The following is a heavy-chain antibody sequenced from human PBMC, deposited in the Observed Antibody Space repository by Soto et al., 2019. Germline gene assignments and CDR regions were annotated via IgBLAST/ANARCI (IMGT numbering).Heavy chain of an antibody. Sequence: ASGKVSCKASGDTFAGYDIHWVRQASGQGLEWMGGINPNSGGTNYAQKFQGWVTMTRHTSVSTAYMELSRLRSDDTAVYYCARFRSSGWLDAFDIWGQGTMVTVSS. V-gene: IGHV1-2*04. CDR3: ARFRSSGWLDAFDI. CDR2: INPNSGGT. D-gene: IGHD6-19*01. J-gene: IGHJ3*02. CDR1: GDTFAGYD.